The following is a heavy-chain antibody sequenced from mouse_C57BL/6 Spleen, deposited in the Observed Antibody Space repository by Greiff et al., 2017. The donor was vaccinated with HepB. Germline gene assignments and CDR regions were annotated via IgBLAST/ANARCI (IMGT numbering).Heavy chain of an antibody. Sequence: QVQLQQPGAELVMPGASVKLSCKASGYTFTSYWMHWVKQRPGQGLEWIGEIDPSDSYTNYNQKFKGKSTLTVDKSSSTAYMQLSSLTSEDSAVYYCARLGLRVRAMDYWGQGTSVTVSS. J-gene: IGHJ4*01. V-gene: IGHV1-69*01. CDR3: ARLGLRVRAMDY. CDR1: GYTFTSYW. D-gene: IGHD1-1*01. CDR2: IDPSDSYT.